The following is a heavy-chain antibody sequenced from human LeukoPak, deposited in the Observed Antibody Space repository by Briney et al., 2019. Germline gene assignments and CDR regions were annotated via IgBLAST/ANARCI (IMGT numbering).Heavy chain of an antibody. CDR2: ISSSGSAK. CDR3: ASQDY. J-gene: IGHJ4*02. Sequence: PGGSLRLSCAAPGFTFSGFEMNWVRQAPGKGLEWVSYISSSGSAKYYADSVKGGFTISRDNTKSSLYLQMNSLRGEVTAVYYCASQDYWVQGTLVTVSS. V-gene: IGHV3-48*03. CDR1: GFTFSGFE.